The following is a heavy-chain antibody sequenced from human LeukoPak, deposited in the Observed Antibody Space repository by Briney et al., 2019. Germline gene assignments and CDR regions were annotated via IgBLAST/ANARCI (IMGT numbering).Heavy chain of an antibody. J-gene: IGHJ1*01. D-gene: IGHD2-15*01. CDR2: INWNGAST. CDR3: ARRTPGYCSGGGCYAFQH. CDR1: GFTFDDYD. V-gene: IGHV3-20*04. Sequence: GGSLRLSCAASGFTFDDYDMSWVRHVPGKGLEWVSAINWNGASTGYADSVKGRFTISRDNAKNSLYLQMNSLRAEDTAVYYCARRTPGYCSGGGCYAFQHWGQGTLVTVSS.